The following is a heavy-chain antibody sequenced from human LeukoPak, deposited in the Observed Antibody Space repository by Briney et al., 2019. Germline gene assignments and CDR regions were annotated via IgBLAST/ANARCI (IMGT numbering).Heavy chain of an antibody. D-gene: IGHD5-24*01. CDR2: ISQSGST. CDR3: ARHRSGWLQSSFDY. CDR1: GGSFSFYY. Sequence: SETLSLTCGVSGGSFSFYYWSWIRQPPGKGLEWIGEISQSGSTNYNPSLKSRVNISLDTSENQFSLKLSSVTAADTAVYYCARHRSGWLQSSFDYWGQGTLVTVSS. J-gene: IGHJ4*02. V-gene: IGHV4-34*01.